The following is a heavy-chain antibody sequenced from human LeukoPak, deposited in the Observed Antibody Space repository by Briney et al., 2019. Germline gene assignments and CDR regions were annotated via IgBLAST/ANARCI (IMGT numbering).Heavy chain of an antibody. V-gene: IGHV3-66*01. D-gene: IGHD2-15*01. Sequence: GGSLRLSCAASGFTVSSNYMSWVRQAPGKGLEWVSVIYSGGSTYYADSVKGRFTISRDNAKNSLYLQMNSLRAEDTAVYYCARRYCSGGSCYSDYWGQGTLVTVSS. CDR2: IYSGGST. CDR1: GFTVSSNY. J-gene: IGHJ4*02. CDR3: ARRYCSGGSCYSDY.